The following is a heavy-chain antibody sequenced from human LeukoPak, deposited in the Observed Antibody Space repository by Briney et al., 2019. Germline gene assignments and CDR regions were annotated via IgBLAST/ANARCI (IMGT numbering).Heavy chain of an antibody. J-gene: IGHJ4*02. V-gene: IGHV1-46*01. CDR1: GYSLTNYS. CDR2: INPSGGST. D-gene: IGHD5-12*01. CDR3: ARGAPTTRIGAGRFDY. Sequence: ASVKVSCKAFGYSLTNYSVHCVRQAPGQGLEWIGEINPSGGSTSYAQKFQGRITVTRDTYTNTVYMDLSSLRSEDTATYYCARGAPTTRIGAGRFDYWGQGSLLTVAS.